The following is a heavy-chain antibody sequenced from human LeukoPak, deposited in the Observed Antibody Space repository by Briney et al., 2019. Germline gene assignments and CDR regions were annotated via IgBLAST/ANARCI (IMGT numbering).Heavy chain of an antibody. Sequence: GGSLRLPCAASGFTFSSYWMHWVRQAPGKGLVWVSRINSDGSSTSYADSVKGRFTISRDNAKNTLYLQMNSLRAEDTAVYYCATTHEYSSSFDYWGQGTLVTVSP. CDR1: GFTFSSYW. CDR3: ATTHEYSSSFDY. CDR2: INSDGSST. D-gene: IGHD6-6*01. V-gene: IGHV3-74*01. J-gene: IGHJ4*02.